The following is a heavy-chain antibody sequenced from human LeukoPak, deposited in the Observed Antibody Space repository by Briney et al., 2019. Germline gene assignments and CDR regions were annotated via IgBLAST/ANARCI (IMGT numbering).Heavy chain of an antibody. J-gene: IGHJ4*02. CDR3: ARVRRYCSSTSCCYFDY. V-gene: IGHV3-48*04. D-gene: IGHD2-2*01. Sequence: GGSLRLSCAASGFTLSRDSMNWVRQAPGKGLEWISYISYDSGIRYYADSVRGRFTISRDNAKNSLYLQMNSLRAEDTAVYYCARVRRYCSSTSCCYFDYWGQGTLVTVSS. CDR1: GFTLSRDS. CDR2: ISYDSGIR.